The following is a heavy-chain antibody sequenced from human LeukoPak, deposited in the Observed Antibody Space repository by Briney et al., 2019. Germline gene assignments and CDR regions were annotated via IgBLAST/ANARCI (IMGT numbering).Heavy chain of an antibody. CDR2: IYYSGST. CDR1: GGSISSSSYY. CDR3: ASLSIAAAGPIYYYYYMDV. D-gene: IGHD6-13*01. Sequence: PSETLSLTCTVSGGSISSSSYYWGWIRQPPGKGLEWIGSIYYSGSTYYNPSLKSRVTISVDTSKNQFSLNLTSVTAADTAVYYCASLSIAAAGPIYYYYYMDVWGKGTTVTVSS. V-gene: IGHV4-39*01. J-gene: IGHJ6*03.